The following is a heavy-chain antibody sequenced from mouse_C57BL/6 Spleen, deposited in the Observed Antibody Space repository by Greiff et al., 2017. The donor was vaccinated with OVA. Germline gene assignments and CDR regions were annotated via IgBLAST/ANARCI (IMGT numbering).Heavy chain of an antibody. CDR3: ARTGVLATVVAPFDY. V-gene: IGHV1-82*01. Sequence: QVQLQQSGPELVKPGASVKISCKASGYAFSSSWMNWVKQRPGKGLEWIGRIYPGDGDTNYNVKFKGKATLTADKSSSTAYMQLSSLTSEDSAVYFCARTGVLATVVAPFDYWGQGTTLTVSS. D-gene: IGHD1-1*01. CDR1: GYAFSSSW. J-gene: IGHJ2*01. CDR2: IYPGDGDT.